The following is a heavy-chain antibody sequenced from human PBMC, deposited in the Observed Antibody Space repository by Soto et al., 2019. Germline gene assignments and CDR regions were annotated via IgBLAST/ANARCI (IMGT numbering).Heavy chain of an antibody. CDR2: IYYSGST. D-gene: IGHD6-13*01. J-gene: IGHJ5*02. CDR3: AREIAAAGNWFDP. Sequence: PSETLSLTCTVSGGSISSYYWSWIRQPPGKGLEWIGYIYYSGSTNYNPSLKSRVTISVDTSKNQFSLKLSSVTAADTAVYYCAREIAAAGNWFDPWGQGTLVTVSS. CDR1: GGSISSYY. V-gene: IGHV4-59*01.